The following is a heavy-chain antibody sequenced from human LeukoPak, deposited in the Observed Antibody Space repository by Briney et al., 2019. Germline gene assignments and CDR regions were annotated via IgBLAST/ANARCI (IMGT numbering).Heavy chain of an antibody. D-gene: IGHD2-15*01. CDR1: GYSFTTYW. CDR3: ARRLGYCSGGSCPRVAFDI. Sequence: GESLKISCKGSGYSFTTYWIGWVRQMPGKGLEWMGIIYPGDSDTRYSPSFQGQVTISADKPISTAYLQWSSLKASDTAMYYCARRLGYCSGGSCPRVAFDIWGQGTMVTVSS. V-gene: IGHV5-51*01. CDR2: IYPGDSDT. J-gene: IGHJ3*02.